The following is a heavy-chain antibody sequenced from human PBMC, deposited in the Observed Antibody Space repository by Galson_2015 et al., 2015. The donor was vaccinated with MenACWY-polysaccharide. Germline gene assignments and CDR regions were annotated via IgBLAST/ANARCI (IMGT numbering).Heavy chain of an antibody. CDR1: GGSISSSSYY. CDR2: IYYSGST. Sequence: SETLSLTCTVSGGSISSSSYYWGWIRQPPGKGLEWIGSIYYSGSTYYNPSLKSRVTISVDTSKNQFSLKLSSVPAADTAVYYCARGPHGMDVWGQGTTVTVSS. V-gene: IGHV4-39*07. J-gene: IGHJ6*02. CDR3: ARGPHGMDV.